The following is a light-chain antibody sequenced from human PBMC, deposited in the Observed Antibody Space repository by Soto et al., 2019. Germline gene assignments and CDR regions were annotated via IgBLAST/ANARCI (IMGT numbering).Light chain of an antibody. V-gene: IGKV3-15*01. CDR2: DAS. J-gene: IGKJ4*01. CDR3: QQFQIWPLT. CDR1: QSVSTN. Sequence: ELVLTQSQATLSLSPGETVTLSCRASQSVSTNLAWYHQKPDQAPSLLIYDASTRATGIPASFSGSGSGTDFTLTISSLQSADGAVYYCQQFQIWPLTFGGGTKVEIK.